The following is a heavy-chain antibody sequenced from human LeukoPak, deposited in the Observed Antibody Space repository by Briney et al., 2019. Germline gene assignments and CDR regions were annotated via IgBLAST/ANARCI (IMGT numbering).Heavy chain of an antibody. V-gene: IGHV1-2*02. Sequence: GASVKVSCKASGYTFTGYYMHWVRQAPGQGLEWMGWINRNSGGTNYAQKFQGRVTMTRYTSIRTAYMELSRLRSDDTAVYYCAIEFATVVVSAVISAFDIWGQGTMVTVSS. CDR2: INRNSGGT. J-gene: IGHJ3*02. CDR3: AIEFATVVVSAVISAFDI. CDR1: GYTFTGYY. D-gene: IGHD2-2*02.